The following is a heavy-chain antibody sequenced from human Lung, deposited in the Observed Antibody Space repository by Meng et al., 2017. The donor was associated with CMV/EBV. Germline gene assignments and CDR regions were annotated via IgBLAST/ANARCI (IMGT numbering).Heavy chain of an antibody. CDR1: VYTFTSYA. J-gene: IGHJ4*02. CDR3: ARLYCSGGSCYTIDY. CDR2: INTNTGNP. D-gene: IGHD2-15*01. V-gene: IGHV7-4-1*02. Sequence: LGLSGSELKKPGASGKVSCKASVYTFTSYAMNWVRQAPGQGLEWMGWINTNTGNPTYAQGFTGRFVFSLDTSVSTAYLQISSLKAADTAVYYCARLYCSGGSCYTIDYWGQGTLVTVSS.